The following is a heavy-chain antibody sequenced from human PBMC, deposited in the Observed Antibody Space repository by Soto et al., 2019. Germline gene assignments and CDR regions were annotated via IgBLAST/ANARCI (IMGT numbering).Heavy chain of an antibody. CDR3: AKATATGGGAFDI. V-gene: IGHV3-23*01. CDR1: GFICSSYD. CDR2: ILVDGRT. J-gene: IGHJ3*02. D-gene: IGHD2-8*02. Sequence: GGSLRLSCXASGFICSSYDMSWVRQAPGKGLEWVSTILVDGRTFYVDSVKGRFTISRDSSQNTVYLQMNSLTAGDTAIYYCAKATATGGGAFDICGQGTMVTVSS.